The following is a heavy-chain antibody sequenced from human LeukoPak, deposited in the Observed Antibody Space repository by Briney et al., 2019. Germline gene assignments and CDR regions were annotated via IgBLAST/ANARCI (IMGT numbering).Heavy chain of an antibody. CDR2: INHSGST. Sequence: SETLSLTCAVYGGSFSGYYWSWIRQPPGKGLEWIGYINHSGSTYYNPSLKSRVTISVDRSKNQFSLKLSSVTAADTAVYYCARTYSSSSGWFDPWGQGTLVTVSS. CDR3: ARTYSSSSGWFDP. V-gene: IGHV4-34*01. D-gene: IGHD6-6*01. J-gene: IGHJ5*02. CDR1: GGSFSGYY.